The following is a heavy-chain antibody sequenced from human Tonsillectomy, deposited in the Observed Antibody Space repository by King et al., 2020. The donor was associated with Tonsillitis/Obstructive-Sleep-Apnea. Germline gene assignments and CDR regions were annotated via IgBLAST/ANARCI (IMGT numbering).Heavy chain of an antibody. D-gene: IGHD2-2*01. CDR2: IKQDGSEK. Sequence: EVQLVESGGGLVQPGGSLRLSCAASGFTFSSFWMTWVCKVPGKGLEWVATIKQDGSEKSYVDAVMGRFTIARDNAKNSLYLQMNSLRAEDTAVYYCARDQDIVVVPVAFDAFDIWGQGTMVTVSS. J-gene: IGHJ3*02. CDR3: ARDQDIVVVPVAFDAFDI. CDR1: GFTFSSFW. V-gene: IGHV3-7*04.